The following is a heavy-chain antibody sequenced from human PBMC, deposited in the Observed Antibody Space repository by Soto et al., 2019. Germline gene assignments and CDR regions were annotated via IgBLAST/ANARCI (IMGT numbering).Heavy chain of an antibody. D-gene: IGHD1-26*01. J-gene: IGHJ5*02. CDR2: INAGNGNT. Sequence: QVQLVQSGAEVKKPGASVKVSCKASGYTFTSYAMHWVRQAPGQRLEWMGWINAGNGNTKYSQKFQGRVTISGDTSAGTAYLSLTSLRSQDTAVYYCASDSVGLDPWSPGTLVTVSS. CDR3: ASDSVGLDP. V-gene: IGHV1-3*01. CDR1: GYTFTSYA.